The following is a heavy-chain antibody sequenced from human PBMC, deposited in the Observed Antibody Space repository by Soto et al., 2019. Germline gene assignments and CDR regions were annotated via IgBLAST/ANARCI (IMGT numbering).Heavy chain of an antibody. CDR2: INAGNGNT. D-gene: IGHD2-15*01. J-gene: IGHJ4*02. CDR3: ARGGPGVGSFDY. Sequence: ASVKVSCKASGYTFTSYAMHWVRQAPGQRLEWMGWINAGNGNTKYSQKFQGRVTITRDTSASTAYMELSSLRSEDTAVYYCARGGPGVGSFDYWGQGTLVTDSS. CDR1: GYTFTSYA. V-gene: IGHV1-3*01.